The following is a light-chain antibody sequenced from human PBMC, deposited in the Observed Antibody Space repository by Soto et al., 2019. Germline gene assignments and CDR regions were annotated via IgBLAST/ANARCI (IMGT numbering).Light chain of an antibody. CDR1: QSISTW. J-gene: IGKJ1*01. Sequence: DIQMTQSPSTLSASVGDRVIITCRASQSISTWLAWYQQKPGKAPKLLIYAASSLQSGVPSRFSGSGSGADFTLTISSLQPEDFAVYYCQQYNNWPPWTFDQGTKVDIK. V-gene: IGKV1-5*01. CDR3: QQYNNWPPWT. CDR2: AAS.